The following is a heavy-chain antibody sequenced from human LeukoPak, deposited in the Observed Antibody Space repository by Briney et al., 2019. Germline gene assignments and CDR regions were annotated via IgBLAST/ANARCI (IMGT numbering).Heavy chain of an antibody. Sequence: PSETLSLTCTVSGGSISSYYWSWIRQPAGKGLEWIGRIYTSGSTNYNPSLKSRVTISVDTSKNQFSLKLSSVTAADTAVYYCTHSSSWYTPGVWGQGTLVTVSS. J-gene: IGHJ4*02. D-gene: IGHD6-13*01. CDR3: THSSSWYTPGV. CDR2: IYTSGST. CDR1: GGSISSYY. V-gene: IGHV4-4*07.